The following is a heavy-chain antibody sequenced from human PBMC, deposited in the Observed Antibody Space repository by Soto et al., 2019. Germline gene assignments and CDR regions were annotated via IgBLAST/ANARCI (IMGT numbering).Heavy chain of an antibody. CDR3: ARAVPCSGGSCYDWFDP. CDR1: GYTFTGYY. J-gene: IGHJ5*02. V-gene: IGHV1-2*04. Sequence: ASVKVSCKSSGYTFTGYYMHWVRQAPGQGLEWMGWINPNSGGTNYAQKFQGWVTMTRDTSVSTAYMELSRLRSDDTAVYYCARAVPCSGGSCYDWFDPWGQGTLVTVSS. D-gene: IGHD2-15*01. CDR2: INPNSGGT.